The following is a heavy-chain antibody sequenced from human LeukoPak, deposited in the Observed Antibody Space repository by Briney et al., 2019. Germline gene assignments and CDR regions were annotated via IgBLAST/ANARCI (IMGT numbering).Heavy chain of an antibody. V-gene: IGHV4-59*08. Sequence: PSETLSLTCTVSGGSISSYYWSWIRQPPGKGLEWIGYIYYSGSTNYNPSLKSRVTISVDTSKNQFSLKLSSVTAADTAVYYCARRRYFDWLSAWYFDLWGRGTLVTVSS. CDR1: GGSISSYY. CDR3: ARRRYFDWLSAWYFDL. D-gene: IGHD3-9*01. J-gene: IGHJ2*01. CDR2: IYYSGST.